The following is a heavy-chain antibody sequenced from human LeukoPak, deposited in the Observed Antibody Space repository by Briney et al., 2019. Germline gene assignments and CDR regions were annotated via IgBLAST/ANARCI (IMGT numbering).Heavy chain of an antibody. CDR1: GFTFSSYE. D-gene: IGHD6-19*01. J-gene: IGHJ4*02. V-gene: IGHV3-48*03. CDR3: ATKMAGTSHSSY. Sequence: PGGSLRLSCAASGFTFSSYEMNWVRQPPGKGLEWVSYITSSGSPIYYADCVKGRFTISRDNAKNSLYLQMNSLRAEDTAVYYCATKMAGTSHSSYWGQGTLVTVSS. CDR2: ITSSGSPI.